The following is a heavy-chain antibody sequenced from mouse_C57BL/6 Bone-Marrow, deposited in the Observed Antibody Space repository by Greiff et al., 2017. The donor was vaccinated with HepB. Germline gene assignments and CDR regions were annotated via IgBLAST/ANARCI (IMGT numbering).Heavy chain of an antibody. J-gene: IGHJ4*01. D-gene: IGHD4-1*01. CDR3: ARDPGTGAMDY. CDR2: ISDGGSYT. V-gene: IGHV5-4*01. Sequence: DVQLVESGGGLVKPGGSLKLSCAASGFTFSSYAMSWVRQTPEKRLEWVATISDGGSYTYYPDNVKGRFTISRDNAKNNLYLQMSHLKSEDTAMYYCARDPGTGAMDYWGQGTSVTVSS. CDR1: GFTFSSYA.